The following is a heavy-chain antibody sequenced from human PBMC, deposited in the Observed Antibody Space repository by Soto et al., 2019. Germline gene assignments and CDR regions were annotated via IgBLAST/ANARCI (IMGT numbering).Heavy chain of an antibody. CDR2: IYYSGST. CDR3: ARHGDYGDYGRFDP. V-gene: IGHV4-39*01. J-gene: IGHJ5*02. D-gene: IGHD4-17*01. CDR1: GGSISSSSYY. Sequence: SETLSLTCTVSGGSISSSSYYWGWIRQPPGKGLEWIGSIYYSGSTYYNPSLKSRVTISVDTSKNQFSLKLSSVTAADTAVYYCARHGDYGDYGRFDPWGQGTLVTVSS.